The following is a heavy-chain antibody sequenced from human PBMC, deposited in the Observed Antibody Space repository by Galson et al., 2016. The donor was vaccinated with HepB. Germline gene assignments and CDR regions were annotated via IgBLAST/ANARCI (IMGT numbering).Heavy chain of an antibody. Sequence: SLRLSCATSGFTFNTYSMNWVRQAPGKGLEWVSSIDSGSRYIYYADSVRGRFTISRDNAQNSLSLQMNSLRAEDTAVYYCARDPKQLARHDYWGQGTLVTVSS. D-gene: IGHD1-1*01. J-gene: IGHJ4*02. CDR3: ARDPKQLARHDY. CDR2: IDSGSRYI. CDR1: GFTFNTYS. V-gene: IGHV3-21*01.